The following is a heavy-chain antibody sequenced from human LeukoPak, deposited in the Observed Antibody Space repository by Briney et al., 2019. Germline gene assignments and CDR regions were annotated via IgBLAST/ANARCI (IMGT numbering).Heavy chain of an antibody. V-gene: IGHV3-30*18. J-gene: IGHJ4*02. CDR3: AKDRGYCSGGSCYFLDY. CDR2: ISYDGSNK. Sequence: GRSLRLSCAASGFTFSSYGMHWVRQAPGKGLEWVAVISYDGSNKYYADSVKGRFTISRDNSKNTLYLQMNSLRAEDTAVYYCAKDRGYCSGGSCYFLDYWGQGTLVTVSS. D-gene: IGHD2-15*01. CDR1: GFTFSSYG.